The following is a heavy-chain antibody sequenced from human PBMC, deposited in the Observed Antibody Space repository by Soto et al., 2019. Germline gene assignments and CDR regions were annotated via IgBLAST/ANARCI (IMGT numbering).Heavy chain of an antibody. J-gene: IGHJ4*02. CDR1: GFTFSSYA. CDR3: ASGELTGGAVDY. Sequence: GGSLRLSCAASGFTFSSYAMSWVRQAPGKGLEWVSAISGSGGSTYYADSMKGRFTISRDNSKNTLYLQMNSLRAEDTAVYFCASGELTGGAVDYWGQGTLVTVSS. CDR2: ISGSGGST. D-gene: IGHD7-27*01. V-gene: IGHV3-23*01.